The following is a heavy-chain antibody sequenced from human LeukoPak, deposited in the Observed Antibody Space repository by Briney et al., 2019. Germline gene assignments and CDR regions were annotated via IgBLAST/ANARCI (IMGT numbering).Heavy chain of an antibody. Sequence: ASVKVSCKASVYTFTSYGISWVRQAPGQGLEWMGWISAYNGNTNYAQKLQGRVTMTTDTSTSTAYMELRSLRSDDTAVYYCARDDYGDYDWYFDYWGQGTLVTVSS. CDR1: VYTFTSYG. D-gene: IGHD4-17*01. J-gene: IGHJ4*02. CDR2: ISAYNGNT. V-gene: IGHV1-18*01. CDR3: ARDDYGDYDWYFDY.